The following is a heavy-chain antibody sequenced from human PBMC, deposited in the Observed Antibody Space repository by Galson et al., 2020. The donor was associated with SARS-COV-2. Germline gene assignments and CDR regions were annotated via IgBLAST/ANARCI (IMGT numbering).Heavy chain of an antibody. J-gene: IGHJ5*02. CDR3: ARGHLVRGPNWFDP. Sequence: SETLSLTCTVSGGSISSYYWSWIRQPAGKGLEWIGRIYTSGSTNYNPSLKSLVTMSVDTSKNQFSLKLSSVTAADTAVYYCARGHLVRGPNWFDPWGQGTLVTVSS. V-gene: IGHV4-4*07. CDR2: IYTSGST. CDR1: GGSISSYY. D-gene: IGHD3-10*01.